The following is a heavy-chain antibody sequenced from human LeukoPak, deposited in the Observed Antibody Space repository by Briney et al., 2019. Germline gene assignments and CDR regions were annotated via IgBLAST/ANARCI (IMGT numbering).Heavy chain of an antibody. V-gene: IGHV4-34*01. CDR3: ARGGDGYKEAFDI. J-gene: IGHJ3*02. CDR1: GGSISSYY. Sequence: SETLSLTCTVSGGSISSYYWGWIRQPPGKGLEWIGEINHSGSTNYNPSLKSRVTISVDTSKNQFSLKLSSVTAADTAVYYCARGGDGYKEAFDIWGQGTMVTVSS. D-gene: IGHD5-24*01. CDR2: INHSGST.